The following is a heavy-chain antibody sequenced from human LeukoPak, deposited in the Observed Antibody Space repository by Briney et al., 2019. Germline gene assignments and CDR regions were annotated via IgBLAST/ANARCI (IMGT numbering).Heavy chain of an antibody. CDR1: GGSISSGSYY. J-gene: IGHJ6*03. CDR3: ARARRGTDYYNMDG. V-gene: IGHV4-61*02. CDR2: IYTSGSP. D-gene: IGHD3-16*01. Sequence: SETLSLTCTVSGGSISSGSYYGSWIRQPAGKGLEWIERIYTSGSPNYNPSLKSRVTMSVYTSKNQFSLRLSSVTAADTAVYYCARARRGTDYYNMDGWGKGTTGTVS.